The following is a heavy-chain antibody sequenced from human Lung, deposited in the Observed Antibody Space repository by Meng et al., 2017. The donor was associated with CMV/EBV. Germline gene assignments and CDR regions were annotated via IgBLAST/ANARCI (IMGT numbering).Heavy chain of an antibody. CDR2: ISYDGSNK. CDR3: AHGGGDC. CDR1: GFTFSSYA. J-gene: IGHJ4*02. D-gene: IGHD2-15*01. V-gene: IGHV3-30-3*01. Sequence: QVSLWRLWGGVVQLGRSLRLSGAASGFTFSSYAMHWVRQAPGKGLEWVAVISYDGSNKYYADSVKGRFTISRDNSKNTLYLQMNSLRAEDTAVYYCAHGGGDCWGQGTLVTVSS.